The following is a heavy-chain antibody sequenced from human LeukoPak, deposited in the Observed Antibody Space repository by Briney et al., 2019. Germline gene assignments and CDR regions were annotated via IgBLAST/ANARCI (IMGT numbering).Heavy chain of an antibody. V-gene: IGHV1-18*01. CDR3: ARVPRLTTVTAPYFDY. D-gene: IGHD4-17*01. Sequence: ASVKVSCKASGYTFTSYGISWVRQAPGQGLEWMGWISAYNGNTNYAQKFQGRVTMTTDTSTSTAYMELSRLRSDDTAVYYCARVPRLTTVTAPYFDYWGQGTLVTVSS. CDR2: ISAYNGNT. J-gene: IGHJ4*02. CDR1: GYTFTSYG.